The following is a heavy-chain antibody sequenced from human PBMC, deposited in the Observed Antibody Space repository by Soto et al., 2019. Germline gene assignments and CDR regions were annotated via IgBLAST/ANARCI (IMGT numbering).Heavy chain of an antibody. V-gene: IGHV4-59*03. D-gene: IGHD3-16*01. CDR3: AAYIWGNAFDI. Sequence: SETLSLTCTVSCGSISSYYWNWIRQSPGKGLEWIGFIYYSGSTNYNPSLKSRVTISVDTSKNQFSLKLSSVTAADTAVYYCAAYIWGNAFDIWGQGTMVTVSS. CDR1: CGSISSYY. CDR2: IYYSGST. J-gene: IGHJ3*02.